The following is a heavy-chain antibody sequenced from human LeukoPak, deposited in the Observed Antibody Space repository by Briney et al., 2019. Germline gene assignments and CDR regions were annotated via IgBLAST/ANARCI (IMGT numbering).Heavy chain of an antibody. V-gene: IGHV4-34*01. CDR1: SGSLSGYY. Sequence: PSETLSLTCGVSSGSLSGYYWRWILQPPGGGLEWLGEITHSGSPNYNPSLKSRVTISGDTSKKQFSLNLTSVTAADTGVYYCARGVDLWGRGTPVTVSS. CDR3: ARGVDL. CDR2: ITHSGSP. J-gene: IGHJ2*01.